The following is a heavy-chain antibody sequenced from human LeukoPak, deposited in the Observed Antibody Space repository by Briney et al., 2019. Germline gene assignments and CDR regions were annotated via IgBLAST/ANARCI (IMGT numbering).Heavy chain of an antibody. Sequence: GGSLRLSCAASGFTFRSYRMSWVRQAPGKGLEWVATIKQDGSGKYYVDSVKGRFTISRDNAKNSVYLQMNSLRAEDTAVYYCARAWGVYSSSGYHQYDNWGQGTLVTVSS. CDR2: IKQDGSGK. CDR1: GFTFRSYR. D-gene: IGHD6-13*01. V-gene: IGHV3-7*01. J-gene: IGHJ4*02. CDR3: ARAWGVYSSSGYHQYDN.